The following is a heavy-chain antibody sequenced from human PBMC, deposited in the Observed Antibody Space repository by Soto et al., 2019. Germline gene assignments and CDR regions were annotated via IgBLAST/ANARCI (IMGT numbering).Heavy chain of an antibody. CDR3: ATFRGMTTATTKRYFDY. CDR1: GGSISNYY. J-gene: IGHJ4*02. D-gene: IGHD4-17*01. CDR2: IYYSGST. Sequence: SETLSLTCTVSGGSISNYYWSWIRQPPGKGLEWVGYIYYSGSTTYSPSLKSRVTISVDTSKNQVSLKLDSVTAADAAVYYCATFRGMTTATTKRYFDYWGQGIPVTVSS. V-gene: IGHV4-59*08.